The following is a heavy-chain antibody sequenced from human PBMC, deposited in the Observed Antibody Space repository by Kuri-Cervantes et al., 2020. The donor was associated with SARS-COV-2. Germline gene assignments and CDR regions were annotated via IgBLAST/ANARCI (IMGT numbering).Heavy chain of an antibody. Sequence: GESLKISCAASGFTFSSYEMNWVRQAPGKGLEWVSYISSSGSTIYYADSVKGRFTISRDNAKNSLHLQMNSLRAEDTAVYYCARETRDSSGYYRLSLDYWGQGTLVTVSS. CDR1: GFTFSSYE. D-gene: IGHD3-22*01. V-gene: IGHV3-48*03. CDR2: ISSSGSTI. J-gene: IGHJ4*02. CDR3: ARETRDSSGYYRLSLDY.